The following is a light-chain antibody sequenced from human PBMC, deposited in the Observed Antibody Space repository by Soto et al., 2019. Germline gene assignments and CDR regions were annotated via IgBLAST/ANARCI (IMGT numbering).Light chain of an antibody. CDR1: QAISTW. J-gene: IGKJ1*01. V-gene: IGKV1D-12*01. CDR2: AAS. CDR3: QQANSFPRT. Sequence: DIQMTLSPSSVSASVGDRVTITCRASQAISTWLAWYQQKPGKAPKLLIYAASNLQTGVPSRFSGSGSGTDFPLTISSLQPEDFATYYCQQANSFPRTFGQGTKVEIK.